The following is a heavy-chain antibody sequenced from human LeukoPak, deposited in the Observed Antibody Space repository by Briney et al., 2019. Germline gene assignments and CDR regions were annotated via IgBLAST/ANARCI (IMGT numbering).Heavy chain of an antibody. CDR1: GFTFSHYG. D-gene: IGHD4-11*01. J-gene: IGHJ5*02. Sequence: SGGSLSLSCAASGFTFSHYGFHWVRQAPGEGLEWVAVIWRGGTNEFYADSVKGRFTISRDSSQQTVYLEMHSLRTEDTAMYYCAKDAKRGFDYRNALETWGAGTLVTVSS. V-gene: IGHV3-33*06. CDR3: AKDAKRGFDYRNALET. CDR2: IWRGGTNE.